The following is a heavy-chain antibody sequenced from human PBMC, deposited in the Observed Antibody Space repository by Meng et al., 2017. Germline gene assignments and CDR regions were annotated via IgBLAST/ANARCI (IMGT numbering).Heavy chain of an antibody. CDR1: GYTFTGYY. V-gene: IGHV1-2*06. Sequence: QVGAVQSGGEVKKPGAPVKVSCKASGYTFTGYYMHWVRQAPGQGLEWMGRINPNSGGTNYAQKFQGRVTMTRDTSISTAYMELSRLRSDDTAVYYCAREGLYSSGSYLDYWGQGTLVTVSS. CDR2: INPNSGGT. D-gene: IGHD6-19*01. CDR3: AREGLYSSGSYLDY. J-gene: IGHJ4*02.